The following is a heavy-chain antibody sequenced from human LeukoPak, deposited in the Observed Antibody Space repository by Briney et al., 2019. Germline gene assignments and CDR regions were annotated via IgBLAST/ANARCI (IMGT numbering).Heavy chain of an antibody. CDR3: ARAQRGIAASFDY. J-gene: IGHJ4*02. CDR2: IYSGGST. Sequence: PGGSLRLSCAASGFTVSSNYMSWVRQAPGKGLEWVSVIYSGGSTYYADSVKGRFTISRDNSKNTLYLQMNSLRPEDTAIYYCARAQRGIAASFDYWGQGTLVTVSS. D-gene: IGHD6-13*01. CDR1: GFTVSSNY. V-gene: IGHV3-53*05.